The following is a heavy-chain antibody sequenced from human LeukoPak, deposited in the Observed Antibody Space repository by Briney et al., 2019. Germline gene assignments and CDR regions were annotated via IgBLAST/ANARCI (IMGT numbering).Heavy chain of an antibody. CDR1: GFTFSSYA. J-gene: IGHJ6*02. Sequence: GGSLRLSCAASGFTFSSYAMSWVRQAPGKGLEWASAISGSGGSTYYADSVKGRFTISRDNSKNTLYLQMNSLRAEDTAVYYCAKALQQEELYYYYGMDVWGQGTTVTVSS. CDR2: ISGSGGST. CDR3: AKALQQEELYYYYGMDV. V-gene: IGHV3-23*01. D-gene: IGHD4-11*01.